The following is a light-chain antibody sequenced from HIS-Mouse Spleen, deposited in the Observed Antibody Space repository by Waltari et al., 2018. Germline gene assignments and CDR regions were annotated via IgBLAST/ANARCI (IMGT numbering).Light chain of an antibody. CDR1: VLAKKY. Sequence: SYELTQPSSVSVSPVQTARITCPGDVLAKKYARWFQQKPGQAPVLVIYKDSERPSGIPERFSGSSSGTTVTLTISGAQVEDEADYYCYSAADNNVVFGGGTKLTVL. V-gene: IGLV3-27*01. J-gene: IGLJ2*01. CDR2: KDS. CDR3: YSAADNNVV.